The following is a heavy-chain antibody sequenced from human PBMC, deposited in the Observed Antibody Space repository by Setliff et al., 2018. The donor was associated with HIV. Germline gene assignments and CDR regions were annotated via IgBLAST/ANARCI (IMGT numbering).Heavy chain of an antibody. CDR2: IRGIANSHAT. CDR3: TRHETTAY. CDR1: GFTCSDSA. D-gene: IGHD4-17*01. J-gene: IGHJ4*02. V-gene: IGHV3-73*01. Sequence: GGSLRLSCAPSGFTCSDSAMHWVRQASGKGLEWVGRIRGIANSHATTYAASVKGRFTISRDDSKNTAYLQMDRLRTEDTAVYYCTRHETTAYWGQGTLVTVSS.